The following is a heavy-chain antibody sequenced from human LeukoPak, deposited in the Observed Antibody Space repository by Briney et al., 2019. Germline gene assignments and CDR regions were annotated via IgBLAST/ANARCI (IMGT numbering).Heavy chain of an antibody. CDR1: GYTFTGYY. V-gene: IGHV1-2*02. CDR2: INPNSGGS. CDR3: ARGGTTTETTYPIDY. D-gene: IGHD4-17*01. J-gene: IGHJ4*02. Sequence: ASVKVSCKASGYTFTGYYMHWVRQAPGQGLEWMGWINPNSGGSNYAQNFQGRVTMTRDTSISTANMELSWLRSDDTAVYYCARGGTTTETTYPIDYWGQGTLVTVSS.